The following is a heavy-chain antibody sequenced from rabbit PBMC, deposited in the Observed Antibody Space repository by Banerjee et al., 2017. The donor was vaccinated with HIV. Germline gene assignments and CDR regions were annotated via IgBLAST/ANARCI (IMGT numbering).Heavy chain of an antibody. CDR3: ARRYAGYNYATDL. Sequence: QEQLVQSGGDLVKPGASLTLTCTASGFSFSSSYDMCWVRQAPGKGLEWIACIYAGSSGSTYYASWAKGRFTISKTSSTTVTLQMTSLTAADTATYFCARRYAGYNYATDLWGPGTLVTV. CDR1: GFSFSSSYD. CDR2: IYAGSSGST. J-gene: IGHJ6*01. D-gene: IGHD7-1*01. V-gene: IGHV1S45*01.